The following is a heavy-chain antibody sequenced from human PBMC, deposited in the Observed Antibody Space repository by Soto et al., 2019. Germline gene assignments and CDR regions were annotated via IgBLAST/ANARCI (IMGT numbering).Heavy chain of an antibody. CDR3: ARLEGNWNYGYYYYMDV. CDR2: INPSSGNT. J-gene: IGHJ6*03. Sequence: GASVKVSCEACGYTFTSYYMHWVRQAPGQGLEWMGRINPSSGNTGYAQKFQGRVTMTRNTSISTAYMELSSLRSEDTAVYYCARLEGNWNYGYYYYMDVWGKGTTVTVSS. V-gene: IGHV1-8*02. CDR1: GYTFTSYY. D-gene: IGHD1-7*01.